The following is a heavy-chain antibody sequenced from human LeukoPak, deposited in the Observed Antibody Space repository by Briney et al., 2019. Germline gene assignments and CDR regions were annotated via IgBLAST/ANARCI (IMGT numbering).Heavy chain of an antibody. CDR2: IYPGDSDT. J-gene: IGHJ3*02. CDR1: GYSFTSYW. V-gene: IGHV5-51*01. CDR3: ARQLDSSSPLRGAFDI. Sequence: KVGESLKISCKGSGYSFTSYWIGRVRQMPGKGLEWMGIIYPGDSDTRYSPSFQGQVTISADKSISTAYLQWSSLKASDTAMYYCARQLDSSSPLRGAFDIWGQGTMVTVSS. D-gene: IGHD6-6*01.